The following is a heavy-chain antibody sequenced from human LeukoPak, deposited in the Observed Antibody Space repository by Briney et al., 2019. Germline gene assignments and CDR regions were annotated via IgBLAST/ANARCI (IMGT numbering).Heavy chain of an antibody. Sequence: PGGSLRLSCAASGFTFSDYYMNWIRQAPGKGLEWVSYISSSDSTIYYADSVKGRFSISRDNARNSLYLQMNSLRAEDTAVYYCARLTKNDSGTYRFGKKKRGYMDVWGKGTTVTISS. J-gene: IGHJ6*03. D-gene: IGHD3-10*01. CDR2: ISSSDSTI. CDR3: ARLTKNDSGTYRFGKKKRGYMDV. V-gene: IGHV3-11*04. CDR1: GFTFSDYY.